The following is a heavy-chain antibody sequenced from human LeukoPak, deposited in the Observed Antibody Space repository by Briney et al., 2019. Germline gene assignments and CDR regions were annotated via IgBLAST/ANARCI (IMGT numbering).Heavy chain of an antibody. D-gene: IGHD3-10*01. CDR2: IYYSGST. V-gene: IGHV4-59*01. J-gene: IGHJ5*02. CDR1: GGSISSYY. Sequence: SETLSLTCTVSGGSISSYYWSWIRQPPGKGLEWIGYIYYSGSTNYNPSLKSRVTISVDTSKNQFSLKLSSVTAADTAVYYCARGVTMVRGARSMFDPWGQGTLVTVSS. CDR3: ARGVTMVRGARSMFDP.